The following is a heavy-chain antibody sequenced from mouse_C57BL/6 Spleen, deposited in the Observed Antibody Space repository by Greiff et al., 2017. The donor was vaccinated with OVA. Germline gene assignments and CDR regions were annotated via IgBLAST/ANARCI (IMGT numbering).Heavy chain of an antibody. CDR2: INPGSGGT. J-gene: IGHJ4*01. V-gene: IGHV1-54*01. D-gene: IGHD1-1*01. CDR3: ARFTAVVASYYYAMDY. Sequence: QVQLQQSGAELVRPGTSVKVSCKASGYAFTNYLIEWVKQRPGQGLEWIGVINPGSGGTNYNEKFKGKATLTADKSSSTAYMQLSSLTSEDSAVYFCARFTAVVASYYYAMDYWGQGTSVTVSS. CDR1: GYAFTNYL.